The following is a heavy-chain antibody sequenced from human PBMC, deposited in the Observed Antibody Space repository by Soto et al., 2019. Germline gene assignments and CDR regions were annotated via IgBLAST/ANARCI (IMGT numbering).Heavy chain of an antibody. D-gene: IGHD5-18*01. CDR3: IRDMKYSYYFEAGH. CDR1: GFTFGDSA. Sequence: EVQVVESGGGLVQPGQSLRLSCFASGFTFGDSAFSWVRQAPGKGLEWVGFIRTKTFGGTAEYAASVKGRFSISRDYSKSIAYLQMNSLKTEDTAVYYCIRDMKYSYYFEAGHWGQGTLVTVSS. CDR2: IRTKTFGGTA. J-gene: IGHJ4*02. V-gene: IGHV3-49*04.